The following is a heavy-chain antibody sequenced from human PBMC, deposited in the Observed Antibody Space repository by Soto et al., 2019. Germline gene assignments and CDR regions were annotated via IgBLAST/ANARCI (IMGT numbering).Heavy chain of an antibody. V-gene: IGHV1-18*01. D-gene: IGHD3-22*01. CDR2: ISPKSGSI. Sequence: GSVKVYFKTSGYPFTRNGISWVRQAPGQGLEWMGWISPKSGSIKYAQKFQGRVIMTTDTSTSTAYMELRSLRSDDTAVYYCVKDRDSNSWPSRDVWGQGTTVTGS. J-gene: IGHJ6*02. CDR1: GYPFTRNG. CDR3: VKDRDSNSWPSRDV.